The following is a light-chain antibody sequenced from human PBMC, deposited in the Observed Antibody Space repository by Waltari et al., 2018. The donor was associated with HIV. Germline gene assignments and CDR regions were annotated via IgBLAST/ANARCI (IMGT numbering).Light chain of an antibody. V-gene: IGLV1-51*01. J-gene: IGLJ2*01. Sequence: QSVLTQPPAVSAASGQKVTISCCGGYSHVAASRVFWYQQFPGAGPNLHIYDNSKRPSWISDRFYASKSGSSATLVISGLRTGDEADYYCGTWDTTLNGVIFGGGTSLTVL. CDR2: DNS. CDR1: YSHVAASR. CDR3: GTWDTTLNGVI.